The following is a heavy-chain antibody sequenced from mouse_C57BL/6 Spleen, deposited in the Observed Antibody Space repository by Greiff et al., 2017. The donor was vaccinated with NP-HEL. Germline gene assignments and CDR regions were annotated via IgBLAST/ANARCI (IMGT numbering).Heavy chain of an antibody. CDR3: ARYSKGTIYFDY. CDR2: IYPGSGST. V-gene: IGHV1-55*01. Sequence: VQLQQPGAELVKPGASVKMSCKASGYTFTSYWITWVKQRPGQGLEWIGDIYPGSGSTNYNEKFKSKATLTVDTSSSTAYMQLSSLTSEGSAVYYCARYSKGTIYFDYWGRGTTLTVSS. J-gene: IGHJ2*01. CDR1: GYTFTSYW. D-gene: IGHD2-5*01.